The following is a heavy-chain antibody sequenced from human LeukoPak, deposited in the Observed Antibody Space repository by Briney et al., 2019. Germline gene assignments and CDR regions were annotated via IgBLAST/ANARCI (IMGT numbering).Heavy chain of an antibody. CDR1: GFTFSTYW. V-gene: IGHV3-74*01. CDR3: NTLTYYNSRAPGDY. CDR2: INADGSHT. Sequence: GGSLRLSCAASGFTFSTYWMHWVRQAPGKGLVWVSRINADGSHTSYADYVKGRFTISRDNAKNTLYLQMNSLRAEDTPVYYCNTLTYYNSRAPGDYWGQGTLVTVSS. D-gene: IGHD3-10*01. J-gene: IGHJ4*02.